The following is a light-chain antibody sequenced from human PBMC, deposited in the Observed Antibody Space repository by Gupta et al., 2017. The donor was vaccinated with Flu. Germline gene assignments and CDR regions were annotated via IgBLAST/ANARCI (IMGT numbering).Light chain of an antibody. CDR1: QSVSSN. V-gene: IGKV3-15*01. Sequence: EIVMTQSPATLSVSPGERATLSCRASQSVSSNLAWYQQKPGQAPRLLIYGASTRATGTPARFSGSGSVTEFTLTISSLQSEDFAVYYCQQYNNWLLLTFGGGTKVEIK. J-gene: IGKJ4*01. CDR3: QQYNNWLLLT. CDR2: GAS.